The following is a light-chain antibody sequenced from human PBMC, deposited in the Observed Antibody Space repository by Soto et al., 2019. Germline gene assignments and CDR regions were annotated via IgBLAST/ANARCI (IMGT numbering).Light chain of an antibody. CDR2: GAS. Sequence: EIVLTQSPGTLSLSPGERATLSCRASQSVSSSYLAWYQQKPGQAPRLLIYGASFSATGIPDMISGSGSGKDFTLTISILEHEDVAEYYCQQYGSSPGTFGQGTKVEIK. CDR1: QSVSSSY. V-gene: IGKV3-20*01. J-gene: IGKJ1*01. CDR3: QQYGSSPGT.